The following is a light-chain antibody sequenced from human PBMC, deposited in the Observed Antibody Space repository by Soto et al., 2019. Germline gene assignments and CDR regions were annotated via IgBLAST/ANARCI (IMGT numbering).Light chain of an antibody. J-gene: IGKJ1*01. CDR1: QSVDNY. CDR2: LGS. Sequence: MTQSPASLSASVGDTVTLTCRASQSVDNYLKWYQQKPGKAPGLLIYLGSNRSSGVPDRFSGSGSGTAFTLKISRVEAEDVGVYYCMQPLQTPRTFGQGTKVDIK. V-gene: IGKV2-28*01. CDR3: MQPLQTPRT.